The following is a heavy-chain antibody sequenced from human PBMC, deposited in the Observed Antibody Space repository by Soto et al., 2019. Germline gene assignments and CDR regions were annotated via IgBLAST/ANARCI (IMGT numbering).Heavy chain of an antibody. J-gene: IGHJ6*02. V-gene: IGHV1-69*01. CDR3: ARGYSGGYYYAMDV. Sequence: QVQLVQSGAEVKKPGSSVRVSCQASGGTFTTYAFNWVRQAPGQGLEWMGGIIPMYNKPNYAPNFLGRVTLSAAPSTSTAYMELTTLRSEDTAVYFCARGYSGGYYYAMDVWGQGTTVTVSS. D-gene: IGHD4-4*01. CDR2: IIPMYNKP. CDR1: GGTFTTYA.